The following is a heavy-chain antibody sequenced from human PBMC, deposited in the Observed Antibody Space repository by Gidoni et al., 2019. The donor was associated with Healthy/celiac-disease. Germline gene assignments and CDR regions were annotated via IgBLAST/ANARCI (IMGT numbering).Heavy chain of an antibody. CDR1: GGTVSSYA. D-gene: IGHD6-13*01. J-gene: IGHJ4*02. CDR2: IIPIFGTA. V-gene: IGHV1-69*01. CDR3: ARIHTIGTADFDY. Sequence: QVQLVQSGAEVKKPGSSEKVSCKAAGGTVSSYAISWVRQAPGQGLEWMGGIIPIFGTANYAQKFQGRVTITADESTSTAYMELSSLRSEDTAVYYCARIHTIGTADFDYWGQGTLVTVSS.